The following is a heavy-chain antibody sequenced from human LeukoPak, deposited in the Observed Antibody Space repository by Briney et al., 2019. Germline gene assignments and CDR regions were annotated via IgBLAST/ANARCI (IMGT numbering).Heavy chain of an antibody. CDR3: ARSSLDLPVYYFEY. CDR1: GGSISSGTYY. CDR2: IYYSGST. Sequence: SETLSLTCTVSGGSISSGTYYWSWIRQHPGKGLEWIGYIYYSGSTYYNPSLKSRVSISVDTSKNQFSLKLRSVTAADTAVYYCARSSLDLPVYYFEYWGQGILVTVSS. D-gene: IGHD3-16*01. V-gene: IGHV4-31*03. J-gene: IGHJ4*02.